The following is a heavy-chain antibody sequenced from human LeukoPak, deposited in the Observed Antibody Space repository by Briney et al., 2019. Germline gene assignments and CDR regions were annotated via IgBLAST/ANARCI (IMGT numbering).Heavy chain of an antibody. V-gene: IGHV6-1*01. CDR3: ARIEPGHDYGDYGAFDI. CDR1: GDSVSSNSAA. Sequence: SQTLTLTCAISGDSVSSNSAAWNWIRQSPSRGLEWLGRTYYRSKWYNDYAVSVKSRITINPDTSKNQFSLQLSSVTAADTAVYYCARIEPGHDYGDYGAFDIWGQGTMVTVSS. J-gene: IGHJ3*02. D-gene: IGHD4-17*01. CDR2: TYYRSKWYN.